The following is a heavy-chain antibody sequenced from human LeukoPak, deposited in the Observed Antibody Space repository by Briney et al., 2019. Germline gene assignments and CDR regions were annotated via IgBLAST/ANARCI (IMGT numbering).Heavy chain of an antibody. CDR2: ISSSGSTI. J-gene: IGHJ3*02. CDR1: GFTFSDYY. V-gene: IGHV3-11*01. D-gene: IGHD2-21*01. Sequence: AGGSLRLSCAASGFTFSDYYMSWIRQAPGKGLEWVSYISSSGSTIYYADSVKGRFTISRDNAKDSLYLQMNSLRGEDTAVYFCARDGDFRKGAFDIWGQGTMVTVSS. CDR3: ARDGDFRKGAFDI.